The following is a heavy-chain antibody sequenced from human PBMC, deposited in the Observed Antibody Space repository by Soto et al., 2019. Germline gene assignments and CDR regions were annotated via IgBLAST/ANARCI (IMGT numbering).Heavy chain of an antibody. D-gene: IGHD2-15*01. J-gene: IGHJ6*02. CDR2: IYYRGST. Sequence: SKTLSLTCTASVASIRSYYWSWIRQPPGKGLEWIGYIYYRGSTNYNPSLKSRFTISVDTSKNLFSLRLSFVTAADTAVYHCARQMFIGGMDVWGQGTTVTVS. CDR3: ARQMFIGGMDV. V-gene: IGHV4-59*08. CDR1: VASIRSYY.